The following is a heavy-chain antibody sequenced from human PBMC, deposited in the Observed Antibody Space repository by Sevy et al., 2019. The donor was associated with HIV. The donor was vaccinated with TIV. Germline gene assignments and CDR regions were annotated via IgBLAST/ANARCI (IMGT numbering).Heavy chain of an antibody. V-gene: IGHV4-39*02. J-gene: IGHJ4*02. D-gene: IGHD6-13*01. CDR3: AREGPRIAQFDY. CDR2: IYYSGST. CDR1: GDSLSSNDYC. Sequence: SETLSLTCTVSGDSLSSNDYCWAWIRQPPGKGLDWIGSIYYSGSTYYNPSLKSRVTISVDTSKNQFSLKLRSVTAAETAVYYCAREGPRIAQFDYWGQGTLVTVSS.